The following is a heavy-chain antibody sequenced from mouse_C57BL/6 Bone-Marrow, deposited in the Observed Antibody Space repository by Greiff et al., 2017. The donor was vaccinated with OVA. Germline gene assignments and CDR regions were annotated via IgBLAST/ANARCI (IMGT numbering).Heavy chain of an antibody. J-gene: IGHJ2*01. Sequence: VQLKESGAELVRPGASVKLSCTASGFNIKDDYMHWVKQRPEQGLEWIGWIDPENGDTEYASKFQGKATITADTSSNTAYLQVSSLTSEDTAAYYCTTGYYYGSSDYWGQGTTLTVSS. CDR1: GFNIKDDY. V-gene: IGHV14-4*01. CDR2: IDPENGDT. D-gene: IGHD1-1*01. CDR3: TTGYYYGSSDY.